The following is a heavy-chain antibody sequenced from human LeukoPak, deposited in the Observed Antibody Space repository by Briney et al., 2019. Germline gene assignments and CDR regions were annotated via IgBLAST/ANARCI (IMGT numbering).Heavy chain of an antibody. J-gene: IGHJ5*02. CDR1: AFTFSSYE. D-gene: IGHD5-18*01. Sequence: GGSLRLSSAPSAFTFSSYEMNCVRQAPGKGLEWVSYISSSGSTIYYADSVKGRFTISRDNAKNSLYLQMNSLRAEDTAVYYCTREVNIVMVPPWGQGTLVTVSS. CDR2: ISSSGSTI. CDR3: TREVNIVMVPP. V-gene: IGHV3-48*03.